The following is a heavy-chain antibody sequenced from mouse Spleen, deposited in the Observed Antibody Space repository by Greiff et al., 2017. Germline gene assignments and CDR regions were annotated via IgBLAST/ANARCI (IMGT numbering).Heavy chain of an antibody. CDR3: ARGDGSSPYAMDY. V-gene: IGHV1S137*01. CDR2: ISTYYGDA. CDR1: GYTFTDYA. D-gene: IGHD1-1*01. Sequence: VQLQQSGAELVRPGVSVKISCKGSGYTFTDYAMHWVKQSHAKSLEWIGVISTYYGDASYNQKFKGKATMTVDKSSSTAYMELARLTSEDSAIYYCARGDGSSPYAMDYWGQGTSVTVSS. J-gene: IGHJ4*01.